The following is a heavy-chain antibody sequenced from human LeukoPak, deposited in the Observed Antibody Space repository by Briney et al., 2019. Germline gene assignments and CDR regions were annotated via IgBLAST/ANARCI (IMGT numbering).Heavy chain of an antibody. Sequence: GGSLRLSCAASGFTFDDYAMHWVRHAPGKGLEWVSGISWNSGSIGYADSVKGRFTISRDNAKNSLYLQMNSLRAEDTALYYCAKDISCSGGSCYSYYYYYGMDVWGQGTTVTVSS. J-gene: IGHJ6*02. V-gene: IGHV3-9*01. CDR1: GFTFDDYA. CDR3: AKDISCSGGSCYSYYYYYGMDV. D-gene: IGHD2-15*01. CDR2: ISWNSGSI.